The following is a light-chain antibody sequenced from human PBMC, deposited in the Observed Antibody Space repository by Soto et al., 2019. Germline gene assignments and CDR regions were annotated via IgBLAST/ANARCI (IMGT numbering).Light chain of an antibody. J-gene: IGKJ5*01. Sequence: EVVLTQSPGTLSLSPVEIVTVSRSASQTVTNDYLAWYQQKDGQAPRLLIYDASTRASGVPDRFSGSGSGPEYTLTITRLEPEDFAVYSCQQYGFSPISCGQGKRLEIK. V-gene: IGKV3-20*01. CDR2: DAS. CDR3: QQYGFSPIS. CDR1: QTVTNDY.